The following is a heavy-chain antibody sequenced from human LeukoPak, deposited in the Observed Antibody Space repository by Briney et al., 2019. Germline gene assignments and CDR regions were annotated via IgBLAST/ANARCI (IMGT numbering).Heavy chain of an antibody. V-gene: IGHV4-34*01. CDR1: GGSFSGYY. Sequence: SETPSLTCAVYGGSFSGYYWSWIRQPPGKGLEWIGEINHSGSTNYNPSLKSRVTISVDTSKNQFSLKLSSVTAADTAVYYCARVGKDGYNLDYWGQGTLVTVSS. CDR3: ARVGKDGYNLDY. CDR2: INHSGST. D-gene: IGHD5-24*01. J-gene: IGHJ4*02.